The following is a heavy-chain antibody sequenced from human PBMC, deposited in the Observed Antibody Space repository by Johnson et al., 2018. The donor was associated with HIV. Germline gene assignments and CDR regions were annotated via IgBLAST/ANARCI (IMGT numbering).Heavy chain of an antibody. CDR1: GFTFSSYC. Sequence: VQLVESGGGVVQPGGSLRLSCAASGFTFSSYCMHWVRHVPGKGLVWVAGITSDGSRTTYADSVKGRFTILRDNAKNTLFLQMNSLSADDTAVYYCAVVAVATVAGGVGLNIWGPGTMVTVSS. CDR3: AVVAVATVAGGVGLNI. D-gene: IGHD2-15*01. J-gene: IGHJ3*02. CDR2: ITSDGSRT. V-gene: IGHV3-74*03.